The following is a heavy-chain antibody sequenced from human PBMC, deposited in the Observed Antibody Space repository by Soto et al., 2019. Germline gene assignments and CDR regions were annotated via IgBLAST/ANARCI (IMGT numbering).Heavy chain of an antibody. Sequence: PGGSLRLSCAASGFTFSSYAMHWVRQAPGKGLEWVAVISYDGSNKYYADSVKGRFTISRDNSKNTLYLQMNSLRAEDTAVYYCARDQSYYYDSSGYSPMGYWGQGTLVTVSS. CDR1: GFTFSSYA. V-gene: IGHV3-30-3*01. CDR2: ISYDGSNK. J-gene: IGHJ4*02. CDR3: ARDQSYYYDSSGYSPMGY. D-gene: IGHD3-22*01.